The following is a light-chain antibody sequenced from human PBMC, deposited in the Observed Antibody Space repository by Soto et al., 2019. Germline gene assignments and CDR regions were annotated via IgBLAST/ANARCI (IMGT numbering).Light chain of an antibody. CDR2: DVS. J-gene: IGLJ1*01. CDR3: DSYTSSSSYV. V-gene: IGLV2-14*01. CDR1: SSDVGGYKY. Sequence: SVLTQPASVSGSPGQSITISCTGTSSDVGGYKYVSWYQQHPGKAPKLMIYDVSNRPSGVSDRFSGSKSGNTASLTISGLQSEDEADYYCDSYTSSSSYVFGTGTKLTVL.